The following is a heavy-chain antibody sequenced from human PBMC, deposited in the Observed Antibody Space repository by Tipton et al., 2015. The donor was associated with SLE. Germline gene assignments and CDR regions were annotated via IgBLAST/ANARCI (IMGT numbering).Heavy chain of an antibody. Sequence: TLSLTCTVSGGSISNSDYFWGWVRQSPEKGLEWIGIIHYSGTTYYNPSLKSRVTISVDTSKNQFSLKVISLTAADTAVYYCARGRAICTRATCYGDNWCDAWGLGALVAVSS. CDR1: GGSISNSDYF. D-gene: IGHD2-8*01. CDR2: IHYSGTT. J-gene: IGHJ5*02. V-gene: IGHV4-39*07. CDR3: ARGRAICTRATCYGDNWCDA.